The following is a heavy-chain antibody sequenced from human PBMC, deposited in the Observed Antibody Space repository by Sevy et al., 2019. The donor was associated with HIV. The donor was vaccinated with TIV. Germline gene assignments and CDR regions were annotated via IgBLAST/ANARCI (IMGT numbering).Heavy chain of an antibody. CDR2: ISSSSSTI. CDR3: ARDVEENSGYFGILVVVAATGDAFDI. J-gene: IGHJ3*02. Sequence: GESLKISCAASGFTFSSYSMNWVRQAPGKGLEWVSYISSSSSTIYYADSVKGRFTISRDNAKNSLYLQMNSLRDEDTAVYYCARDVEENSGYFGILVVVAATGDAFDIWGQGTMVTVSS. D-gene: IGHD2-15*01. V-gene: IGHV3-48*02. CDR1: GFTFSSYS.